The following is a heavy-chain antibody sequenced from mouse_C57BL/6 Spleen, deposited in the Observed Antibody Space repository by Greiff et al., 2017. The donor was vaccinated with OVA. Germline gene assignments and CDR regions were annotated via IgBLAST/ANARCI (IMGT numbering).Heavy chain of an antibody. V-gene: IGHV1-50*01. J-gene: IGHJ1*03. CDR3: ARTYYGSQYFDV. D-gene: IGHD1-1*01. CDR1: GYTFTSYW. Sequence: QVQLQQPGAELVKPGASVKLSCKASGYTFTSYWMQWVKQRPGQGLEWIGEIDPSDSYTNYNQKFKGKATLTVDKSSSTAYRQLSSLTSEDYAVDSWARTYYGSQYFDVWGTGTTVTVSS. CDR2: IDPSDSYT.